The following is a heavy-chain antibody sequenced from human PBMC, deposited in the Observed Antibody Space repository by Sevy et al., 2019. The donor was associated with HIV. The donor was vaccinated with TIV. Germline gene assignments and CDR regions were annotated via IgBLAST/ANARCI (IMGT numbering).Heavy chain of an antibody. Sequence: GGSLRLSCAASEFTFSSYGMHWVRQAPGKGLEWVAVISYDGSNKYYADSVKGRFTISRDNSKNTLYLQMNSLRAEDTAVYYCARQGEEGGFDYWGQGTLVTVSS. CDR2: ISYDGSNK. V-gene: IGHV3-30*03. CDR1: EFTFSSYG. D-gene: IGHD1-26*01. J-gene: IGHJ4*02. CDR3: ARQGEEGGFDY.